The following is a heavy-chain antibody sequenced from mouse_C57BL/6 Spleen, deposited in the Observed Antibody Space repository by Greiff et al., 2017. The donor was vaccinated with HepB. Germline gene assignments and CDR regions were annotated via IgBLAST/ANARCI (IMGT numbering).Heavy chain of an antibody. D-gene: IGHD2-4*01. V-gene: IGHV1-69*01. J-gene: IGHJ3*01. Sequence: QVQLQQPGAELVMPGASVKLSCKASGYTFTSYWMHWVKQRPGQGLEWIGEIDPSDSYTNYNQKFKGKSPLTVDKSSSTAYMQLSSLTSEDSAVYYGARGLGDYDVGAWFAYWGQGTLVTVSA. CDR1: GYTFTSYW. CDR3: ARGLGDYDVGAWFAY. CDR2: IDPSDSYT.